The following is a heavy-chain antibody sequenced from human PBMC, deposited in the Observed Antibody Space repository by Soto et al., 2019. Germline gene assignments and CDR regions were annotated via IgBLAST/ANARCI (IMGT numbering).Heavy chain of an antibody. D-gene: IGHD4-17*01. J-gene: IGHJ6*03. V-gene: IGHV4-59*01. Sequence: PSETLSLTCTVSGGSISSYYWSWIRQPPGKGLEWIGYIYYSGSTNYNPSLKSRVTISVGTSKNQFSLKLSSVTAADTAVYYCARGTQWETVTYYYYYYMDVWGKGTTVTVSS. CDR3: ARGTQWETVTYYYYYYMDV. CDR1: GGSISSYY. CDR2: IYYSGST.